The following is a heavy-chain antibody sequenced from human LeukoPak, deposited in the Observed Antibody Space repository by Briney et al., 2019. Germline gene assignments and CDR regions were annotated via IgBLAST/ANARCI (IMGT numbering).Heavy chain of an antibody. CDR2: IYYSGST. V-gene: IGHV4-39*07. CDR1: GGSISSSSYY. CDR3: ARDYYYYYMDV. J-gene: IGHJ6*03. Sequence: SETLSLTCTVSGGSISSSSYYWGWIRQPPGKGLEWIGSIYYSGSTYYNPSLKSRVTISVDTSKNQFSLKLSSVTAADTAVYYCARDYYYYYMDVWGKGTTVTISS.